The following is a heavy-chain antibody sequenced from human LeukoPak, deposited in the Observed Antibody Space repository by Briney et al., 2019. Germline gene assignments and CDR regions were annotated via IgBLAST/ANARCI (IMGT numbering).Heavy chain of an antibody. CDR3: ARVVTDSSGWYHFDY. V-gene: IGHV1-46*01. J-gene: IGHJ4*02. CDR2: VIPSGGST. Sequence: ASVKVSCKASEYTFTSYYIHWVRQAPGQGLEWMGIVIPSGGSTTYAQTFQGRVTMTRDTSTRTGYMELSSLRSEDTAVYYCARVVTDSSGWYHFDYWGQGTLVTVSS. D-gene: IGHD6-19*01. CDR1: EYTFTSYY.